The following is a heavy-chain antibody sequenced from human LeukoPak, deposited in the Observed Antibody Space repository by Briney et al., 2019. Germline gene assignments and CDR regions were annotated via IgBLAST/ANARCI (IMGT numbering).Heavy chain of an antibody. V-gene: IGHV4-59*01. J-gene: IGHJ4*02. CDR1: GCSLSNYY. D-gene: IGHD5-12*01. CDR2: LYYSGST. Sequence: SETLSLTRTVSGCSLSNYYLSWIRQPPGKGLEWIGYLYYSGSTDYNPSLKSRVTISVDTSKNQFSLKLKSVTAADTAVYYCARSQYSEYDYELWGQGTLVTVSS. CDR3: ARSQYSEYDYEL.